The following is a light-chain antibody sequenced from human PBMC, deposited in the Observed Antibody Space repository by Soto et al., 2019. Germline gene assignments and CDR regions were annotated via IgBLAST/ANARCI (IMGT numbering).Light chain of an antibody. V-gene: IGKV3-20*01. J-gene: IGKJ1*01. CDR2: GAS. CDR3: QQYGSSRT. CDR1: QSVSSSY. Sequence: IVLTHSPDTLCFSPGEIVTLSCRASQSVSSSYLAWYQQKPGQAPRLLIYGASSRATGLPDRFSGSGSGTDFTLTIRRLEPEDFAVYYCQQYGSSRTFGQGTKVDIK.